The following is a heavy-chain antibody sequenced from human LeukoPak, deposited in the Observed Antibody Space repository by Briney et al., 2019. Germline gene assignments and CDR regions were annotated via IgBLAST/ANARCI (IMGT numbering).Heavy chain of an antibody. CDR1: GGSISSYY. CDR3: AREGFGYYDFWSGYYIRWFDP. CDR2: IYTSGNT. D-gene: IGHD3-3*01. Sequence: PSETLSLTCTVSGGSISSYYWSWIRQPAGKGLEWIGRIYTSGNTNYNPSLKSRVTMSVDTSKNQFSLKLSSVTAADTAVYYCAREGFGYYDFWSGYYIRWFDPWGQGTLVTVSS. J-gene: IGHJ5*02. V-gene: IGHV4-4*07.